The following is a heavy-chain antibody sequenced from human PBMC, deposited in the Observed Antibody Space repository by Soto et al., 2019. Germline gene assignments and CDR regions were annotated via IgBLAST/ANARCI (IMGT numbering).Heavy chain of an antibody. CDR1: GFTFSSYG. V-gene: IGHV3-30*03. D-gene: IGHD2-15*01. J-gene: IGHJ4*02. Sequence: QVQLVESGGGVVQPGRSLRLSCAASGFTFSSYGMHWVRQAPGKGLEWVAVISYDGSNKYYADSVKGRFTISRDNSKNTLYLQRNSLRAEDTAVYYCARSVSGAAGPIDYWGQGTLVTVSS. CDR2: ISYDGSNK. CDR3: ARSVSGAAGPIDY.